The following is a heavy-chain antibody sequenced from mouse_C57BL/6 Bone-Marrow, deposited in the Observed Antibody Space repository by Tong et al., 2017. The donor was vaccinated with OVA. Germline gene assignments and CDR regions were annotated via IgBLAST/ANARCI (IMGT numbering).Heavy chain of an antibody. Sequence: SLTSYGVSWVRQPPGKGLEWLGVILGYGSTNYHSALISRLSISKDKSKSQVVVKLNRLQTDDTGKYYCAYRITKGAWFDYWG. V-gene: IGHV2-3*01. CDR1: SLTSYG. D-gene: IGHD2-4*01. CDR3: AYRITKGAWFDY. CDR2: ILGYGST. J-gene: IGHJ3*01.